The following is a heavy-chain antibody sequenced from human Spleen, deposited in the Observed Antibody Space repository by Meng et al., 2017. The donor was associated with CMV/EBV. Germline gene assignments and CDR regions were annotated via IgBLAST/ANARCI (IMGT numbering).Heavy chain of an antibody. CDR2: INPNSGGT. Sequence: ASVKVSCKASGYTFTGYYMHWVRQAPGQGLEWMGWINPNSGGTKYAQKFQGRVTMTRDTSISKAYMELNRLRSDDTAVYYCARVLYGGNPRGAFDIWGQGTMVTVSS. CDR3: ARVLYGGNPRGAFDI. V-gene: IGHV1-2*02. D-gene: IGHD4-23*01. CDR1: GYTFTGYY. J-gene: IGHJ3*02.